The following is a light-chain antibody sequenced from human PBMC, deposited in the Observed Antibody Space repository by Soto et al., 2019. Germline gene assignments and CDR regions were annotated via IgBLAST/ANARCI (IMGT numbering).Light chain of an antibody. CDR1: SSDVGGYNY. CDR2: EVS. J-gene: IGLJ1*01. V-gene: IGLV2-14*01. Sequence: QSVLTQPASVSGSPGQSITISCTGTSSDVGGYNYVSWYQQHPGKAPKLMIYEVSNRPSGVSNRFSGSKSGNTASLTISGLQAEDEADYYCAGWDDNLNGRVFGTGTKLTVL. CDR3: AGWDDNLNGRV.